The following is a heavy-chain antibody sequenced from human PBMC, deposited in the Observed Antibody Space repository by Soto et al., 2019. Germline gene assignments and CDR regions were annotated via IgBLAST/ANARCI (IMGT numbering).Heavy chain of an antibody. J-gene: IGHJ4*02. CDR3: ARVPTVTPVFFDY. D-gene: IGHD4-17*01. CDR1: GFTFSSYG. CDR2: IWYDGSNK. V-gene: IGHV3-33*01. Sequence: QVQLVESGGGVVQPGRSLRLSCAASGFTFSSYGTHWVRQAPGKGLEWVAVIWYDGSNKYYADSVKGRFTISRDNSKNTLYLQMNSLRAEDTAVYYCARVPTVTPVFFDYWGQGTLVTVSS.